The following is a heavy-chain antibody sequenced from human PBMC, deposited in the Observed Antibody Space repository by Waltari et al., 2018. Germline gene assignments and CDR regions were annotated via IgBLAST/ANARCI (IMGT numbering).Heavy chain of an antibody. Sequence: QVQLQQWGAGPLKPSETLSLTCVVYGGSFSGFYWSWIRQPPGKGLEYIGEINYRGTTTYNPSLKSRVTISIDTSKNHFSLKRSSVTAADTAVYYCARGDYSGSGSYNSWGQGTLVTASS. CDR3: ARGDYSGSGSYNS. CDR2: INYRGTT. J-gene: IGHJ4*02. D-gene: IGHD3-10*01. CDR1: GGSFSGFY. V-gene: IGHV4-34*01.